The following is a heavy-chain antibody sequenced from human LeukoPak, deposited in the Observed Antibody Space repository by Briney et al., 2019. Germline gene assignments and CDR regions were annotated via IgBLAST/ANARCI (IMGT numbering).Heavy chain of an antibody. Sequence: GGSLTLLCAASGFTFSSYWVSWVRQAPGEGLEWVAKIKKDGTEKYYMVSVKGRFSISRDNAKNSLYLQMNALRDEDTAVYYCAREVRPDYWGKETRLSVSS. J-gene: IGHJ4*02. CDR1: GFTFSSYW. D-gene: IGHD6-6*01. CDR2: IKKDGTEK. CDR3: AREVRPDY. V-gene: IGHV3-7*04.